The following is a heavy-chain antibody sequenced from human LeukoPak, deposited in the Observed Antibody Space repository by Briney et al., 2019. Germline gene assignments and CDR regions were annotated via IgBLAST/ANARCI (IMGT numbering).Heavy chain of an antibody. CDR1: GYTFTNHY. CDR2: INPSGGST. V-gene: IGHV1-46*01. CDR3: AREGSGSYYNPLFDY. J-gene: IGHJ4*02. D-gene: IGHD3-10*01. Sequence: GASVKVSCKASGYTFTNHYMHWVRQAPGQGLEWMGIINPSGGSTSYAQKFQGRVTMTRDTSTSTVYMELSSLRSEDTAVYYCAREGSGSYYNPLFDYWGQGTLVTVSS.